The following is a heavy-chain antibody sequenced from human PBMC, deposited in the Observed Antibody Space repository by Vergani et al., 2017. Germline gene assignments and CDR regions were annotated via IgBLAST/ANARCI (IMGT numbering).Heavy chain of an antibody. D-gene: IGHD6-13*01. J-gene: IGHJ4*02. CDR1: GFHFAPYG. V-gene: IGHV3-30*02. CDR2: LRADSTGQ. Sequence: QVQLVESGGGVVPPGESLRLSCAASGFHFAPYGMHWVRQAPGKGLEWVGYLRADSTGQQYKDSVKGRFTISRDNSKNTMYLQMNSVRSDDTAIYYCAKDRKSTWYGFDYWGQGTLVTVSS. CDR3: AKDRKSTWYGFDY.